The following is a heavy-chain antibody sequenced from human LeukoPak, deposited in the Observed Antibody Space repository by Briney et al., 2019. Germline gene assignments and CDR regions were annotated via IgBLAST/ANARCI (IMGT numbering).Heavy chain of an antibody. CDR3: ARQIAAPGNYYYYMDV. CDR2: IYTSEST. V-gene: IGHV4-4*09. D-gene: IGHD6-13*01. J-gene: IGHJ6*03. Sequence: SETLSLTCTVSGGSISSSYWTWIRQPPGKGLEWIGYIYTSESTDYNPSLKSRVTISVDTSKNQFSLKLTSVTAADTAMYYCARQIAAPGNYYYYMDVRGKGTTVTVSS. CDR1: GGSISSSY.